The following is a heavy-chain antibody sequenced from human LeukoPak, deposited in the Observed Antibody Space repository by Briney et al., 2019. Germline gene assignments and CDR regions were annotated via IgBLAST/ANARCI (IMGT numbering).Heavy chain of an antibody. CDR2: IYYSGST. CDR3: ARHSRSAYTGYENAFDI. J-gene: IGHJ3*02. Sequence: PSQTLSLTCTVSGGSISRGGYYWSWIRQHPGKGLEWIGYIYYSGSTYYNPSLKSRVTISVDTSKNQFSLKLSSVTAADTAVYYCARHSRSAYTGYENAFDIWGQGTMVTVSS. D-gene: IGHD5-12*01. V-gene: IGHV4-31*03. CDR1: GGSISRGGYY.